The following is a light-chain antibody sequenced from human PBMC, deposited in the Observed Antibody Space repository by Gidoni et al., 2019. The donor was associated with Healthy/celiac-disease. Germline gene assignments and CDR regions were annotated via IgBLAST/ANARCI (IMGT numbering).Light chain of an antibody. V-gene: IGLV2-14*01. CDR3: SSYTSSSTLYV. CDR2: DVS. J-gene: IGLJ1*01. CDR1: SSDVGGYNY. Sequence: QSALTQPASVFGSPGQSVTIPCTGTSSDVGGYNYVSWYQQHPGKAPKLMIYDVSNRPSGVSNRFSGSKSGNTASLTISGLQAEDEAEYYCSSYTSSSTLYVFGTGTKVTVL.